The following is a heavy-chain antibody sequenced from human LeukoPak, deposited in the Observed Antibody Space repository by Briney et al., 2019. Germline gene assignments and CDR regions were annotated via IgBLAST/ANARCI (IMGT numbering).Heavy chain of an antibody. J-gene: IGHJ3*02. Sequence: PGGSLRLSCAASGFTFSRYWMSWVRQAPGKGLEWVANIKQDGSEKYYVDSVRGRFTISRDNAKNSLCLQMNSLRAEDTAVYYCARGTVTTIWGAFDIWGQGTMVTVSS. CDR1: GFTFSRYW. V-gene: IGHV3-7*01. CDR2: IKQDGSEK. CDR3: ARGTVTTIWGAFDI. D-gene: IGHD4-17*01.